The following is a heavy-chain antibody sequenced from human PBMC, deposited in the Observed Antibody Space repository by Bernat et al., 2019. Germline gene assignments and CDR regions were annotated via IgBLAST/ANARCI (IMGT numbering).Heavy chain of an antibody. V-gene: IGHV3-15*07. Sequence: EVQLLESGGGLVKPGGSLRLSCAASGFDFINTWMNWVRQAPGKGLEWVGRIRHKTDGGTTDYAAPVKGRFTISRDDSKKMLFLQMNSLNTEDTAVYYCDIAEAVVFTYWSQGDRVTVYS. CDR3: DIAEAVVFTY. CDR1: GFDFINTW. D-gene: IGHD3-22*01. CDR2: IRHKTDGGTT. J-gene: IGHJ1*01.